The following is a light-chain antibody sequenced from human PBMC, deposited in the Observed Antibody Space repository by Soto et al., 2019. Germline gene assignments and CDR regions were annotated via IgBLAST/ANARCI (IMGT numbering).Light chain of an antibody. CDR1: QSVSSRH. J-gene: IGKJ1*01. Sequence: EIVVTQSPGTLSLSPGERATLSCRASQSVSSRHLAWYQQKPGQAPRLLIYGTSSRATGIPDRFSGSGSGADFTLTISRLEPEDFAVYYCQQYASSPRTFGQGTKVDI. CDR3: QQYASSPRT. V-gene: IGKV3-20*01. CDR2: GTS.